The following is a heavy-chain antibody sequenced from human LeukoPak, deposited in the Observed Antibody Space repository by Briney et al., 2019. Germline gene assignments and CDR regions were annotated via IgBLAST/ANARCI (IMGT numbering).Heavy chain of an antibody. V-gene: IGHV1-46*01. CDR1: GYTFTSYD. J-gene: IGHJ6*02. CDR2: INLSGGST. CDR3: VRHNHMDV. Sequence: EASVKVSCKASGYTFTSYDINWVRQAPGQGLEWMAIINLSGGSTDYTQKFQGRVTMTRDTSTSTVYMELSSLRSEDTAVYYCVRHNHMDVWGQGTTVTVSS.